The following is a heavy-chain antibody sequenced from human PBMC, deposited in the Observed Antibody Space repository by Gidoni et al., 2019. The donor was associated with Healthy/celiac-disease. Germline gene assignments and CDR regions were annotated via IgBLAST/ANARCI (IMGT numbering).Heavy chain of an antibody. J-gene: IGHJ4*02. CDR1: GVTFSTYT. CDR3: ARDDVEGRGGGFDY. D-gene: IGHD1-1*01. V-gene: IGHV1-69*08. CDR2: IIPILGKA. Sequence: QVQLVQSGAEVKKPGSSVKVSCKASGVTFSTYTISWVRQAPGLGLGWMGRIIPILGKANNAQKFQGRVTITADKSTSTAYMGLSGLGSEDTAMYYCARDDVEGRGGGFDYWGQGTLVTVSS.